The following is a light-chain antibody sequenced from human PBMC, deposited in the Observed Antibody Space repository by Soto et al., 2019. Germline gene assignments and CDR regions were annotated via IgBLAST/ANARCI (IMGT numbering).Light chain of an antibody. CDR1: SSDVGGYNY. J-gene: IGLJ2*01. V-gene: IGLV2-14*03. CDR3: SSYTSSTTVV. CDR2: DVT. Sequence: QSARTQPASVSGSPGQSITISCTGTSSDVGGYNYVSWYQQRPGKAPKLMIYDVTDRPSGVSNRFSGSKSGNTASLTISGLQAEDEADYYCSSYTSSTTVVFGGGTQLNVL.